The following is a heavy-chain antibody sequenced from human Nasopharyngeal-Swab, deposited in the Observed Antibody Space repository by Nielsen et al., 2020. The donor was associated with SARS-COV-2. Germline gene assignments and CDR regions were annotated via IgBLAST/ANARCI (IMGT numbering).Heavy chain of an antibody. CDR3: ARENYFGSGTLAAYDL. V-gene: IGHV3-23*01. J-gene: IGHJ3*01. Sequence: GESLKISCGASGFSFSTYAMTWVRQAPGKGLEWVSVISDSGGKTFYADSVRGRATLSRDNSKNTVHMQLNSVRAEDTGIYYCARENYFGSGTLAAYDLWGQGTRVIVSS. CDR1: GFSFSTYA. CDR2: ISDSGGKT. D-gene: IGHD3-10*01.